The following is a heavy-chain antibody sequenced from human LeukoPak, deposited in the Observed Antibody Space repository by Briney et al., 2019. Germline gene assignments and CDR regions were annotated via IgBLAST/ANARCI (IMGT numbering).Heavy chain of an antibody. CDR3: ARTYGDYVYILGY. CDR1: GFTFSSYW. J-gene: IGHJ4*02. Sequence: GGSLRLSCAASGFTFSSYWMSWVRQAPGQGLEWVSVIYSGGSTYYADSVKGRFTISRDISKNTVYLQMNSLRAEDTAVYYCARTYGDYVYILGYWGQGTLVTVSS. V-gene: IGHV3-53*01. D-gene: IGHD4-17*01. CDR2: IYSGGST.